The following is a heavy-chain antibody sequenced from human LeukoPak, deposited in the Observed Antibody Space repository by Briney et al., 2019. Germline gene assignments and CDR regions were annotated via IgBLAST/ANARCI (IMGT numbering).Heavy chain of an antibody. J-gene: IGHJ4*02. CDR2: INHSGST. V-gene: IGHV4-34*01. D-gene: IGHD3-3*01. CDR1: GGSFSGYY. CDR3: ARAYDLEDY. Sequence: PSETLSLTCAVYGGSFSGYYWSWIRQPPGKGLEWIGEINHSGSTNYNPSLESRVTISVDTSKNQFSLKLSSVTAADTAVYYCARAYDLEDYWGQGTLVTVSS.